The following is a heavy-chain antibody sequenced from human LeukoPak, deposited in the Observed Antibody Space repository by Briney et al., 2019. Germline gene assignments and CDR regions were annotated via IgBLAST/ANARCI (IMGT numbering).Heavy chain of an antibody. CDR1: GGSISSGGYY. CDR2: IYHSGST. V-gene: IGHV4-30-2*01. D-gene: IGHD2-2*01. J-gene: IGHJ5*02. Sequence: SETLSLTCTVSGGSISSGGYYWGWIRQPPGKGLEWIGYIYHSGSTYYNPSLKSRVTISVDRSKNQFSLKLSSVTAADTAVYCCARWRGEYCSSTSCYGSVNWFDPWGQGTLVTVSS. CDR3: ARWRGEYCSSTSCYGSVNWFDP.